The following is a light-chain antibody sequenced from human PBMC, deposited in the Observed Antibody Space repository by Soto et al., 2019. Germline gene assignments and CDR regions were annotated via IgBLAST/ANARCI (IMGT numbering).Light chain of an antibody. V-gene: IGKV3-20*01. CDR2: GAS. Sequence: GERATLSCRASQSVSSYLAWYQQKPGQAPRLLIYGASTRATGTPDRFSGSGSGTDFTLTINILEPDDFAIYYCQLYGSSSSWTFGQGTKVDIK. CDR1: QSVSSY. CDR3: QLYGSSSSWT. J-gene: IGKJ1*01.